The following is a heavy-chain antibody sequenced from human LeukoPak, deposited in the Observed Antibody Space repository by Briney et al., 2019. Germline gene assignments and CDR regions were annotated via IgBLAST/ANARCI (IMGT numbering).Heavy chain of an antibody. CDR3: ARGAEYSGYANRGGY. V-gene: IGHV1-18*01. Sequence: ASVKVSCKASGYTFTSYGISWVRQAPGQGLEWMGWISAYNGNTNYAQKLQGRVTMTTDTSTSTAYMELRSLRSDDTAVYYCARGAEYSGYANRGGYWGQGTLVTVSS. CDR2: ISAYNGNT. D-gene: IGHD5-12*01. CDR1: GYTFTSYG. J-gene: IGHJ4*02.